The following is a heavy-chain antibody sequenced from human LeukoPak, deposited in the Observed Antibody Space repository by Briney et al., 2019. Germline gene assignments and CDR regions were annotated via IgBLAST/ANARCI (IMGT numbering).Heavy chain of an antibody. CDR1: GGTFSSYG. J-gene: IGHJ4*02. CDR2: ISTCIDNT. Sequence: ASVKVSCRASGGTFSSYGISWVRQAPGQGLEWMGWISTCIDNTNYAQNLQGRVTMTTDTSTTTAHMELRSLRSDDTAVYYCARVGCTNGVCYNPMDYWGQGTLVTVSS. V-gene: IGHV1-18*01. D-gene: IGHD2-8*01. CDR3: ARVGCTNGVCYNPMDY.